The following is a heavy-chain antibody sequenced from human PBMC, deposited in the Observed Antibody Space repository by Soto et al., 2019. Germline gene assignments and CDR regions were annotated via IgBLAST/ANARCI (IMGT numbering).Heavy chain of an antibody. CDR1: GYTFTSYG. CDR3: ARCIAAAASRCNWFDP. CDR2: ISAYNGNT. Sequence: ASVKVSCKASGYTFTSYGISWVRQAPGQGLEWMGWISAYNGNTNYAQKHQGRVTITTDTSTSTDYMELRILRSDDTAVYYCARCIAAAASRCNWFDPWGQGTLVTVSS. J-gene: IGHJ5*02. V-gene: IGHV1-18*01. D-gene: IGHD6-13*01.